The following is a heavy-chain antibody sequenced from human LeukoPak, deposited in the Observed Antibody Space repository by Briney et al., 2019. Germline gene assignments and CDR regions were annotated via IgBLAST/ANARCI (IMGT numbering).Heavy chain of an antibody. CDR2: IKSKTDGGTT. Sequence: PGGSLRLSCAASGFTFSNAWMSWIRQAPGKGLEWVGRIKSKTDGGTTDYAAPVKGRFSISRDDSKNTLYLQMNSLNTEDTAVYYCTTDHGGGSYYYDNSDDFHYWGQGTLVTVSS. CDR1: GFTFSNAW. CDR3: TTDHGGGSYYYDNSDDFHY. V-gene: IGHV3-15*01. J-gene: IGHJ4*02. D-gene: IGHD3-22*01.